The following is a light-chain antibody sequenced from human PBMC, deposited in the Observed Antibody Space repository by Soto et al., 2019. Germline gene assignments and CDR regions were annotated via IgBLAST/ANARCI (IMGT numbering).Light chain of an antibody. Sequence: IVLTQSPGTLSLSPGERATLSCRASQSVTTQLAWYQQKPGQAPRLIIHGASSRATGVPDRITGSGSGTDFTLSIRRMETQDFAEYSCQQYGGSNRTFGQGTKVDI. CDR3: QQYGGSNRT. V-gene: IGKV3-20*01. J-gene: IGKJ1*01. CDR2: GAS. CDR1: QSVTTQ.